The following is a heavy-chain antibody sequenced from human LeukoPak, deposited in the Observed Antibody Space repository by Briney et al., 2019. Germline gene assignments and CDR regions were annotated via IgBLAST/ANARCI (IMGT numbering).Heavy chain of an antibody. CDR3: ANKGYYFQFDY. V-gene: IGHV3-23*01. D-gene: IGHD3-22*01. Sequence: GGSLRLSCAASGFTFSSYAVSWVRQAPGKGLEWVSAISGSGGSTYYADSVKGRFTISRDNSKNTLYLQMNSLRAEDTAVYYCANKGYYFQFDYWGQGTLVTVSS. J-gene: IGHJ4*02. CDR1: GFTFSSYA. CDR2: ISGSGGST.